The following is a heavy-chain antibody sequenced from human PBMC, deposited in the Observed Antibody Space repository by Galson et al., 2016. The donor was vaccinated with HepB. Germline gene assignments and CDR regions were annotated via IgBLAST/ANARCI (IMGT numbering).Heavy chain of an antibody. CDR1: GFTFSRHA. V-gene: IGHV3-23*01. CDR2: IDDSGGAT. J-gene: IGHJ4*02. CDR3: AKVTRTSVATDY. Sequence: SLRLSCAASGFTFSRHAMSRVRQAPGKGPEWVSNIDDSGGATYYADSVKGRFTISRDNSKNTLYLQMNSLRPEDTGVYYCAKVTRTSVATDYWGQGTLVTASS. D-gene: IGHD5-12*01.